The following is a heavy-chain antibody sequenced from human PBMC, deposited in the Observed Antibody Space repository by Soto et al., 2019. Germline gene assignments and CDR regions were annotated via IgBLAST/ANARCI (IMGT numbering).Heavy chain of an antibody. D-gene: IGHD1-26*01. CDR2: IHSTGDT. V-gene: IGHV4-59*08. J-gene: IGHJ5*02. CDR1: GAPLTRFN. Sequence: PSEPLSLTFHLSGAPLTRFNWNWLRKPPGKLREWIAYIHSTGDTYYNPSLARRVTISADTSKNQFYLKVASVTVADTGTYYCARRVSKAAPSAGNDNWFDPWGQGALVTVS. CDR3: ARRVSKAAPSAGNDNWFDP.